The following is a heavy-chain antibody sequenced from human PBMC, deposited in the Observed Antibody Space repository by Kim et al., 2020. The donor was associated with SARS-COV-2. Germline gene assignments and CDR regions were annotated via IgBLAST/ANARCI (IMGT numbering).Heavy chain of an antibody. J-gene: IGHJ3*02. D-gene: IGHD2-21*01. CDR3: ARVLCAFDI. Sequence: GSTNYTPSLKSRVTISVDTSKNQFSLKLSSVTAADTAVYYCARVLCAFDIWGQGTMVTVSS. CDR2: GST. V-gene: IGHV4-59*01.